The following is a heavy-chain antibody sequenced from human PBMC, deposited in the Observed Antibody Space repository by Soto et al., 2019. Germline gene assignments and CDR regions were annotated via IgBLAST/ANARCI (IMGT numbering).Heavy chain of an antibody. CDR2: INPKNGGT. J-gene: IGHJ1*01. D-gene: IGHD2-21*01. Sequence: QVQLVQSGAAVRKPGASVKISCKASGYTMTAHFLHWVRQAPGRGLEWMGWINPKNGGTDYAQNFQDRVSMTRDTSLNTASLQLNLLTTVGTAVYFTATDDRQYSGSGWGQATGVSVSS. V-gene: IGHV1-2*02. CDR1: GYTMTAHF. CDR3: ATDDRQYSGSG.